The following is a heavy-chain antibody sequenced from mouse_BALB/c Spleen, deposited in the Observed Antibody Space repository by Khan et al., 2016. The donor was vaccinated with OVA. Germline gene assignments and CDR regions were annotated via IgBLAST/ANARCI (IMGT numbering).Heavy chain of an antibody. V-gene: IGHV2-3*01. CDR2: IWGDGTT. J-gene: IGHJ4*01. CDR1: GFSLISYG. Sequence: QVQLQQSGPGLVAPSQSLSFTCTVSGFSLISYGVSWVRQPPGKGLEWLGVIWGDGTTNYHSTLISRLIISKDNSKSQVFLKLNSLQTDDTATYYCAKFTPDYYSMDYWGQGTSVTVSS. CDR3: AKFTPDYYSMDY. D-gene: IGHD1-1*01.